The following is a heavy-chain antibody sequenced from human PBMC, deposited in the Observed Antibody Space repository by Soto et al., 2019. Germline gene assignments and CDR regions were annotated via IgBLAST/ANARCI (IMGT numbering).Heavy chain of an antibody. V-gene: IGHV1-46*01. D-gene: IGHD6-19*01. J-gene: IGHJ6*02. Sequence: ASVKVSCKASGYTFTSYYMHWVRQAPGQGLEWMGIINPSGGSTSYAQKFQGRVTMTRDTSTSTVYMELSSLRSEDTAVYYCARDRSFIAVAHYYYYGMDVWGQGTTVTVSS. CDR1: GYTFTSYY. CDR3: ARDRSFIAVAHYYYYGMDV. CDR2: INPSGGST.